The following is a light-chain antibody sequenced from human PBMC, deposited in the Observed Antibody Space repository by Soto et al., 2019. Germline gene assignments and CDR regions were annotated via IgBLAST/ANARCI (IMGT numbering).Light chain of an antibody. V-gene: IGLV2-14*01. CDR3: ISYTSSSTLLYV. CDR1: SSDVGGYNY. Sequence: QSALTQPASVSGSPGQSITISCTGTSSDVGGYNYVSWYLQHPGKAPKLMIYDVSNRPSGVSNRFSGSKSGNTASLTISGLQAEDEADYYGISYTSSSTLLYVFGTGTKVTVL. CDR2: DVS. J-gene: IGLJ1*01.